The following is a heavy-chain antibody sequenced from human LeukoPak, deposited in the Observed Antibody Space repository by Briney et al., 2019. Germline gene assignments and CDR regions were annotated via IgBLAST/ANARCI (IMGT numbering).Heavy chain of an antibody. CDR1: GFTFSSYE. CDR2: ISSSGSTI. Sequence: GGSLRLSCAASGFTFSSYEMNWVRQAPGKGLEWVSYISSSGSTIYYADSVKGRFTIARDNAKNTLYQQMDSLRAEDTAMYYCAREILEPGKTHEYWGQGTLVTVSS. J-gene: IGHJ4*02. D-gene: IGHD1-1*01. V-gene: IGHV3-48*03. CDR3: AREILEPGKTHEY.